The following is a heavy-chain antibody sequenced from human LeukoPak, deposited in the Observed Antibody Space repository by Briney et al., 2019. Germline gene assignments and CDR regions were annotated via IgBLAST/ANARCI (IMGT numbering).Heavy chain of an antibody. Sequence: ASVKVSCKASGYTFTSYAMHGVRQAPGQRLEWMGWINAGNGNTKYSQKFQGRVTITRDTSASTAYMELSRLRSDDTAVYYCARESGSYFRAADYWGQGTLVTVSS. J-gene: IGHJ4*02. CDR3: ARESGSYFRAADY. CDR1: GYTFTSYA. V-gene: IGHV1-3*01. CDR2: INAGNGNT. D-gene: IGHD1-26*01.